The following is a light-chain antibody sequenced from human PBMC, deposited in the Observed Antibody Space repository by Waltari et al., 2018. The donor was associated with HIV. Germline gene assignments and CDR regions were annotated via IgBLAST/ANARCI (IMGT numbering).Light chain of an antibody. V-gene: IGLV1-40*01. J-gene: IGLJ2*01. CDR2: GNS. CDR3: QSYDSSLSGGDVV. Sequence: QSVLTQPPSVSGAPGQRVHISCTGSSSNIGAGYDVHWYQHLPGTAPKLLSYGNSNRPSGVPDRFSGSKSGTSASRAITGLQAEDEADYYCQSYDSSLSGGDVVFGGGTKLTVL. CDR1: SSNIGAGYD.